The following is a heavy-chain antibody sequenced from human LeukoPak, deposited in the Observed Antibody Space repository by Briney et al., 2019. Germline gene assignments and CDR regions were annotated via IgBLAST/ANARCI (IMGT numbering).Heavy chain of an antibody. V-gene: IGHV3-9*01. D-gene: IGHD3-10*01. Sequence: GGSLRLSCAASGFTFDDHAMHWVRQAPGKGLEWVSGISWNSGSIGYADSVKGRFTISRDNAKNSLYLQMNSLRAEDAALYYCAKDSGDEYYFDYWGQGTLVTVSS. CDR3: AKDSGDEYYFDY. CDR1: GFTFDDHA. J-gene: IGHJ4*02. CDR2: ISWNSGSI.